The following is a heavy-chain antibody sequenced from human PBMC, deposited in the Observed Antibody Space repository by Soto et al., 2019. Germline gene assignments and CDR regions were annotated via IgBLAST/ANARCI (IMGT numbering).Heavy chain of an antibody. CDR1: GGSISSSSYY. J-gene: IGHJ6*02. Sequence: SETLSLTCTVSGGSISSSSYYWGWIRQPPGKGLEWIGSIYYSGSTYYNPSLKSRVTISVDTSKNQFSLKLSSVTAADTAVYYCAAHWTGTTGWNYYYGMDVWGQGTTVTVSS. V-gene: IGHV4-39*01. D-gene: IGHD1-1*01. CDR3: AAHWTGTTGWNYYYGMDV. CDR2: IYYSGST.